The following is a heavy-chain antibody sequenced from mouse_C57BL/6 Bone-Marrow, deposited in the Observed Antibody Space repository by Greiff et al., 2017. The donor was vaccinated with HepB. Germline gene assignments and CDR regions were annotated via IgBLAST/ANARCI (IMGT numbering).Heavy chain of an antibody. V-gene: IGHV5-15*01. J-gene: IGHJ1*03. D-gene: IGHD1-1*01. CDR2: ISNLAYSI. CDR1: GFTFSDYG. Sequence: EVQLVESGGGLVQPGGSLKLSCAASGFTFSDYGMAWVRQAPRKGPEWVAFISNLAYSIYYADTVTGRFTLSRENAKNSLYLEMSSLRSEDTAMYYCARQGTTVVTYWYFDVWGTGTTVTVSS. CDR3: ARQGTTVVTYWYFDV.